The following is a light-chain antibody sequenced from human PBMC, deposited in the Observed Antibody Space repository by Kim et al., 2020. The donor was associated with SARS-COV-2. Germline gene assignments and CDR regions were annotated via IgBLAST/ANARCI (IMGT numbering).Light chain of an antibody. V-gene: IGKV4-1*01. Sequence: DIVMTQSPDSLAVSLGERATINCKSSQSVFYSSNNKNYLAWYQQKPGQPPKLLIYWASTRESGVPDRFSGSGSGTDFTLTISSLQAEDVAVYYCQKYYITPTWTFGQGTKVDIK. CDR3: QKYYITPTWT. CDR1: QSVFYSSNNKNY. J-gene: IGKJ1*01. CDR2: WAS.